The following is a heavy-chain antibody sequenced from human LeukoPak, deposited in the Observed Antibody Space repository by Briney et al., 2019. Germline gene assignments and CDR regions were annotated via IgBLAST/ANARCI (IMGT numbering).Heavy chain of an antibody. CDR3: ARAYYYGSGSYDY. CDR2: INHSGST. V-gene: IGHV4-34*01. J-gene: IGHJ4*02. D-gene: IGHD3-10*01. Sequence: PSETLSLTCAVYGGSFSGYYWSWIRQPPGKGLEWIGEINHSGSTNYNPSLKSRVTISVDTSKIQFSLKLSSVTAADTAVYYCARAYYYGSGSYDYWGQGTLVTVSS. CDR1: GGSFSGYY.